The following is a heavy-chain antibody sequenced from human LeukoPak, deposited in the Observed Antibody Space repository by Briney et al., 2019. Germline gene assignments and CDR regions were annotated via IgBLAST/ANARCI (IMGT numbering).Heavy chain of an antibody. Sequence: GGSLRLSCAASGFTFSSYWMTWVRQAPGKGLEWVANIKQDGSEKYYVDSVKGRFTISRDNAKNSLYLQMNGLRAEDTAVYYCARDPYYYDSSGYSFICYFDYWGQGTLVTVSS. CDR3: ARDPYYYDSSGYSFICYFDY. CDR1: GFTFSSYW. D-gene: IGHD3-22*01. CDR2: IKQDGSEK. V-gene: IGHV3-7*01. J-gene: IGHJ4*02.